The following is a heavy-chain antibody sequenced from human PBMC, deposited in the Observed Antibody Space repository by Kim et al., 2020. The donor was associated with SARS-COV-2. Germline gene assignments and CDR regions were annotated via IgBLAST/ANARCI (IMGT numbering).Heavy chain of an antibody. J-gene: IGHJ6*02. Sequence: GGSLRLSCAASGFTFSYYHLHWVRQSPGRGLEWVALISSDESNTYYADSVKGRFSISRDNSKNTVWLQMNTLRSEDTAVYYCARDIRLRGSADDCSSATCYSYYYGMDVWGPGTTVTVSS. CDR1: GFTFSYYH. CDR3: ARDIRLRGSADDCSSATCYSYYYGMDV. D-gene: IGHD2-2*01. CDR2: ISSDESNT. V-gene: IGHV3-30-3*01.